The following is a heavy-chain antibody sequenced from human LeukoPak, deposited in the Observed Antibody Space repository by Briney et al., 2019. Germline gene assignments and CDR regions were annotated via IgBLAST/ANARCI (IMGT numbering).Heavy chain of an antibody. J-gene: IGHJ3*02. CDR3: ARVGENYVWGSYRYDAFDI. Sequence: AASVKVSCKASGGTFSSYAISWVRQAPGQGLEWMGGIIPIFGTANYAQKFQGRGTITADESTSTAYMELSSLRSEDTAVYYCARVGENYVWGSYRYDAFDIWGQGTMVTVSS. CDR1: GGTFSSYA. CDR2: IIPIFGTA. V-gene: IGHV1-69*13. D-gene: IGHD3-16*02.